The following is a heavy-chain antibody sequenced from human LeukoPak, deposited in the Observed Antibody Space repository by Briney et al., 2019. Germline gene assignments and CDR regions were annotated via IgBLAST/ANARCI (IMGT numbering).Heavy chain of an antibody. J-gene: IGHJ6*03. CDR1: GYTFTGYY. V-gene: IGHV1-2*02. D-gene: IGHD2-2*01. CDR3: ARGGAMPLAKNSYYYYYYMDV. CDR2: INPNSGGT. Sequence: GASVKVSCKASGYTFTGYYMHWVRQAPGQGLEWMGWINPNSGGTNYAQKFQGRVTMTRDTSISTAYMELSRLRSDDTAVYYCARGGAMPLAKNSYYYYYYMDVWGKGTTVTVSS.